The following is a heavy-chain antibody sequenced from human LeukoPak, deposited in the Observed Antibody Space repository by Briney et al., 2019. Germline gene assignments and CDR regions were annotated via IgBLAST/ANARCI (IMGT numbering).Heavy chain of an antibody. CDR2: IYSGGST. V-gene: IGHV3-53*01. J-gene: IGHJ3*02. CDR1: GFTFSSYA. D-gene: IGHD3-9*01. Sequence: GGSLRLSCAASGFTFSSYAMSWVRQAPGKGLEWVSVIYSGGSTYYADSVKGRFTISRDNSKNTLYLQMNSLRAEDTAVYYCARDYDILTSGAFDIWGQGTMATVSS. CDR3: ARDYDILTSGAFDI.